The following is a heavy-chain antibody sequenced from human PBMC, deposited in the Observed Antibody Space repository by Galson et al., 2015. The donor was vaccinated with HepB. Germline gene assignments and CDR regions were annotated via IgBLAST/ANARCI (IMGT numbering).Heavy chain of an antibody. Sequence: SLRLSCAASGFTFSSYWMSWVRQAPGKGLEWVANIKQDGSEKYYVDSVKGRFTISRDNAKNSLYLQMNSLRAEDTAVYYCARGSGSYELTGSLYGMDVWGQGTTVTVSS. CDR2: IKQDGSEK. CDR1: GFTFSSYW. V-gene: IGHV3-7*01. J-gene: IGHJ6*02. D-gene: IGHD3-10*01. CDR3: ARGSGSYELTGSLYGMDV.